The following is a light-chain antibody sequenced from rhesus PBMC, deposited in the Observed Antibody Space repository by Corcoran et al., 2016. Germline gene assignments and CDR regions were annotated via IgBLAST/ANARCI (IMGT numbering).Light chain of an antibody. CDR1: QAITND. V-gene: IGKV1-46*01. CDR2: SAY. Sequence: DIQMTQSPSSLSASVGDRVTITCRASQAITNDLAWYRQKPEKAPKLLIYSAYSLKSGVPSRFSGSKSGTDFTLTISSLQPEDIASYYCQQYYGYPLTFGGGTKVEIK. J-gene: IGKJ4*01. CDR3: QQYYGYPLT.